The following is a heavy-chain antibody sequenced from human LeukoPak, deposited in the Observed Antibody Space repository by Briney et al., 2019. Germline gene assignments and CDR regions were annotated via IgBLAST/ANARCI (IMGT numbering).Heavy chain of an antibody. D-gene: IGHD3-3*01. CDR3: ARLSAAVHLGAFDL. CDR2: MYYSGST. CDR1: GGSISSGDYY. V-gene: IGHV4-30-4*01. Sequence: PSETLSLTCTVSGGSISSGDYYWSWIRQPPGKGLEWIGYMYYSGSTYYNPSLKSRVVISVDTSKNQFSLKLSSVTAADTAVYYCARLSAAVHLGAFDLWGQGTMVTVSS. J-gene: IGHJ3*01.